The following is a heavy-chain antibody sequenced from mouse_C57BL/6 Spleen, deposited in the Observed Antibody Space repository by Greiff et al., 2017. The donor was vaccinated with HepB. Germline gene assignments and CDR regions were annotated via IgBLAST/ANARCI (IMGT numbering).Heavy chain of an antibody. CDR1: GYSITSGYY. CDR2: ISYDGSN. CDR3: ARGRDYYGFDY. V-gene: IGHV3-6*01. J-gene: IGHJ2*01. D-gene: IGHD1-1*01. Sequence: EVKLQESGPGLVKPSQSLSLTCSVTGYSITSGYYWNWIRQFPGNKLEWMGYISYDGSNNYNPSLKNRISITRDTSKNQFFLKLNSVTTEDTATYYCARGRDYYGFDYWGQGTTLTVSS.